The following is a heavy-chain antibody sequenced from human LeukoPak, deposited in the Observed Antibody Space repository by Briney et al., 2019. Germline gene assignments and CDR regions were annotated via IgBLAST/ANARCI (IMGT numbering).Heavy chain of an antibody. Sequence: PSETLSLTCTVSGCSISSYYWSWIRQPPGNGPEWIGYIYYSGSTNYNPSLKSRVTISVYTSKVQFCLNLRSAADADPAVYYWARHPHKSFFDNWGQGTLVTVSS. V-gene: IGHV4-59*08. J-gene: IGHJ4*02. D-gene: IGHD1-26*01. CDR1: GCSISSYY. CDR2: IYYSGST. CDR3: ARHPHKSFFDN.